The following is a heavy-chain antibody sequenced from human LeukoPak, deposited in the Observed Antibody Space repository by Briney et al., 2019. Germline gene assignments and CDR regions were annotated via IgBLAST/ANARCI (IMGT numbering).Heavy chain of an antibody. D-gene: IGHD5-18*01. V-gene: IGHV1-18*01. J-gene: IGHJ4*02. CDR3: ARDGLNGYSYGLFDY. Sequence: GASVKVSCKASGYTFTTYGISWVRQAPGQGLEWMGWISAYNGNTNYAQKLQGRVTMTTDTSTSTTYMELRSLKSDDTAVYYCARDGLNGYSYGLFDYWGQGTLVTVSS. CDR1: GYTFTTYG. CDR2: ISAYNGNT.